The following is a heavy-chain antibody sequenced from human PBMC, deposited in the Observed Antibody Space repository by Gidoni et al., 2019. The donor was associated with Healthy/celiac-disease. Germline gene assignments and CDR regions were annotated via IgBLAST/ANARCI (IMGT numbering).Heavy chain of an antibody. CDR1: GYTFTSYD. CDR2: MNPNSGNT. V-gene: IGHV1-8*01. J-gene: IGHJ6*02. D-gene: IGHD3-3*01. CDR3: ARVPSPTYYDFWSGYSAYYYYGMDV. Sequence: QVQLVQSGAEVKKPGASVKVSCKASGYTFTSYDINWVRQATGQGLAWMGWMNPNSGNTGYAQKFQGRVTMTRNTSISTAYMELSSLRSEDTAVYYCARVPSPTYYDFWSGYSAYYYYGMDVWGQGTTVTVSS.